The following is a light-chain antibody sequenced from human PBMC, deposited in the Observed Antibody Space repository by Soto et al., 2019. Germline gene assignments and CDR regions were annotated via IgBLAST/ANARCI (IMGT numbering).Light chain of an antibody. CDR2: GAS. Sequence: EIVMTQSPATLSVSPGESATLSCRSSQSVSSDLAWYQQIPGQAPTPHISGASSRVTGIVATFSDSGSGKVFSLTISSTESEYFAGYYHQQNNNWLTWPLAQVTKADIK. CDR1: QSVSSD. J-gene: IGKJ1*01. V-gene: IGKV3-15*01. CDR3: QQNNNWLTWP.